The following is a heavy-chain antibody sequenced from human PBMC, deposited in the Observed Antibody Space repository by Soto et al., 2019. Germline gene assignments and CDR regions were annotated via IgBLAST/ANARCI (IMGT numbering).Heavy chain of an antibody. J-gene: IGHJ6*02. V-gene: IGHV1-18*01. CDR1: GYTFTSHG. Sequence: ASVKVSCKASGYTFTSHGISWVRQAPRQGPEWMGIISTYSGSTNYAQKFQGRVTMTTDTSTSTVYMELSSLRSEDTAVYYCARVQAYGSSTSLYYYYGMDVWGQGTTVTVSS. CDR2: ISTYSGST. D-gene: IGHD2-2*01. CDR3: ARVQAYGSSTSLYYYYGMDV.